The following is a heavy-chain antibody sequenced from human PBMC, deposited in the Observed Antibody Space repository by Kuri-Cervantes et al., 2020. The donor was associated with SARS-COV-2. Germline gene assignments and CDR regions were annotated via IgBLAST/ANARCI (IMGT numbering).Heavy chain of an antibody. CDR1: GGSFSSYY. J-gene: IGHJ4*02. D-gene: IGHD6-13*01. CDR3: ARGSSPTALIDY. Sequence: GSLRLSCAVYGGSFSSYYWSWIRQPPGKGLEWIGYIYHSGSTYYNPSLKGRVTISVDRSKNQFSLKLSSVTAADTAVYYCARGSSPTALIDYWGQGTLVTVSS. CDR2: IYHSGST. V-gene: IGHV4-34*01.